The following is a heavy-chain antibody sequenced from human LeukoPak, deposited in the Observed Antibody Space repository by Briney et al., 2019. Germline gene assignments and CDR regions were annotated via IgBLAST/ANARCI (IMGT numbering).Heavy chain of an antibody. CDR1: GFTFSSYA. V-gene: IGHV3-30-3*01. CDR2: ISYDGSNK. J-gene: IGHJ4*02. CDR3: AREGGSSGWYFDY. D-gene: IGHD6-19*01. Sequence: GGSLRLSCAASGFTFSSYAMHWVRQAPGKGLEWVAVISYDGSNKYYADSVKGRFTISRDNSKNTLYLQTNSLRAEDTAVYYCAREGGSSGWYFDYWGQGTLVTVSS.